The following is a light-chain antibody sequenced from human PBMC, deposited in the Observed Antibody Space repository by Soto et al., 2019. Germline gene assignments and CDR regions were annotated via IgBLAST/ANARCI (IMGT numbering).Light chain of an antibody. CDR3: QQANSFPLT. V-gene: IGKV1-12*01. CDR2: DAS. Sequence: DIPMTQSPSSVSASVGDRVTITCRASQGISSWLVWYQQKPEKAPKLVIYDASSLQSGVPSRFSGSGSGTDFTLTISSLQPEDFATYYCQQANSFPLTFGGGTKVDIK. CDR1: QGISSW. J-gene: IGKJ4*01.